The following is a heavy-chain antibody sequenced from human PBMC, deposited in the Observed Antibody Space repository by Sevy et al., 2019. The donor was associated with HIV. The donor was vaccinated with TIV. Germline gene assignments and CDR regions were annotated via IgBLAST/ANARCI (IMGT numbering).Heavy chain of an antibody. J-gene: IGHJ4*02. CDR2: INPDNGGT. CDR1: KYSFSDHY. V-gene: IGHV1-2*02. CDR3: ARGFRYRSYWSAVDF. Sequence: ASMKVSCKASKYSFSDHYIHWVRQAPGQGLEWMGWINPDNGGTNYAQKFQGRVTMTRDTSISTTYMEMSSLGSDDTAVYYCARGFRYRSYWSAVDFWGQGTLVTVSS. D-gene: IGHD3-10*01.